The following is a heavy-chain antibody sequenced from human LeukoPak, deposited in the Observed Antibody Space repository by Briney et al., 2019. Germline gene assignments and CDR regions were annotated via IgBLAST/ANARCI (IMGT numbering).Heavy chain of an antibody. V-gene: IGHV3-30*02. Sequence: GALRLSCAASGFTFSIYGMHWVRQAPGKGLEWVAFIRYDGSNKYYADSVKGRFTISRDNSKNTLYLQMNSLRAEDTAVYYCAKIPKLLWFGEADYWGQGTLVTVSS. D-gene: IGHD3-10*01. CDR1: GFTFSIYG. CDR2: IRYDGSNK. CDR3: AKIPKLLWFGEADY. J-gene: IGHJ4*02.